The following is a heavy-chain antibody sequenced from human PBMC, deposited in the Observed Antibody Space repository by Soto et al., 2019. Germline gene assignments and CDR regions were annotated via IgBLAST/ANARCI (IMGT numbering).Heavy chain of an antibody. J-gene: IGHJ6*02. V-gene: IGHV4-31*03. CDR2: IYYNGST. D-gene: IGHD2-21*01. Sequence: QLQLQESGPGLVKPSETLSLTCTVSGGSISSGGYYWSWIRQHPGKGLEWIGWIYYNGSTYYNPSLHKSRATFAVKTTNHQFSLQVTSVAAENAVLYCCANGCGTSPGMAVWGQGTTVTVSS. CDR1: GGSISSGGYY. CDR3: ANGCGTSPGMAV.